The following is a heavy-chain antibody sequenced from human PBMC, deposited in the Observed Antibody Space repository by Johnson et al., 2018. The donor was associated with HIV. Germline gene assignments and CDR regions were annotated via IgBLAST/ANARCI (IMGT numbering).Heavy chain of an antibody. CDR3: AGGVGRGIFVHRDAFDV. D-gene: IGHD3-3*02. CDR2: ISYDGTNQ. Sequence: QVQLVESGGGVVQPGRSLRLSCAASGFSFNSYPMHWVRQAPGKGLEWVVHISYDGTNQHYADSVQGRFTISRANSKNTLYLEMNSLRPDDTAIFYCAGGVGRGIFVHRDAFDVWGQGTLVTVSS. V-gene: IGHV3-30-3*01. J-gene: IGHJ3*01. CDR1: GFSFNSYP.